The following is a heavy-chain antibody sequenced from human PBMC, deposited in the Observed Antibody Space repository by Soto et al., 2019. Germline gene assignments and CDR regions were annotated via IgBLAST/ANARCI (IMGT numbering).Heavy chain of an antibody. J-gene: IGHJ5*02. D-gene: IGHD3-10*01. CDR2: IYYSGST. CDR1: GGSISSGGYY. V-gene: IGHV4-31*03. Sequence: PSETLSLTCTVSGGSISSGGYYWSWIRQHPGKGLEWIGYIYYSGSTYYNPSLKSRVTISVDTSKNQFSLKLSSVTAADTAVYYCVRDLYGSGSYYGFWFDPWGQGTLVTVS. CDR3: VRDLYGSGSYYGFWFDP.